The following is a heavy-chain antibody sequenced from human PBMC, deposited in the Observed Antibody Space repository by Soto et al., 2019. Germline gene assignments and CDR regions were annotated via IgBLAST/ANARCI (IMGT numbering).Heavy chain of an antibody. Sequence: GASAKVSCEAPAETLTSYYMHWVRQAPGHGLEWMGIINPNGGSTRFAQTFQGRITMTRDTSTSTVYMELRSLRSEDTAIYFCERVRETDFDYWGQGTLVTVSS. V-gene: IGHV1-46*01. CDR1: AETLTSYY. CDR3: ERVRETDFDY. J-gene: IGHJ4*02. CDR2: INPNGGST.